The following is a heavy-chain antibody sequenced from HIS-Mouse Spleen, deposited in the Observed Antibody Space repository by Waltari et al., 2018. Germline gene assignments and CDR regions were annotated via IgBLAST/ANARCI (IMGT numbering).Heavy chain of an antibody. D-gene: IGHD7-27*01. J-gene: IGHJ4*02. Sequence: QVQLVQSGAEVKKPGASVKVSCKASGYTFTGYYMHWVGKATGQGLEWMGWINPNSGGTNYAQKCQGRVTMTRDTSISTAYMELSRLRSDDTAVYYCARDQLGGFDYWGQGTLVTVSS. V-gene: IGHV1-2*02. CDR1: GYTFTGYY. CDR2: INPNSGGT. CDR3: ARDQLGGFDY.